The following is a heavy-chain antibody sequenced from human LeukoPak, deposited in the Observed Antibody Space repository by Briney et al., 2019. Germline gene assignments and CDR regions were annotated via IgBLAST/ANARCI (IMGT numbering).Heavy chain of an antibody. CDR2: ISGSGGST. CDR1: GFTFSSYA. J-gene: IGHJ4*02. V-gene: IGHV3-23*01. Sequence: GGSLRLSCAASGFTFSSYAMSWVRQAPGKGLEWVSAISGSGGSTYFADSVKGRFTISRDNSKNTLYLQMNSLRAEDTAVYYCAKGTLSSGWSLGSYFDYWGQGTLVTVSS. CDR3: AKGTLSSGWSLGSYFDY. D-gene: IGHD6-19*01.